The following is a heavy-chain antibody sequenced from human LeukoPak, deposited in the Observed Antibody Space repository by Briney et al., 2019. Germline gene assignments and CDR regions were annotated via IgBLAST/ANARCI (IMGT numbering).Heavy chain of an antibody. Sequence: ASVKVSCKASGYTFTSYAMNWVRQAPGQGLEWMGWINTNTGNPTYAQGFTGRFVFSLDTSVSTAYLQISSLKAEDTAVYYCARDFGLQWLAPRAYFDYWGQGTLVTVSS. CDR1: GYTFTSYA. J-gene: IGHJ4*02. V-gene: IGHV7-4-1*02. D-gene: IGHD6-19*01. CDR3: ARDFGLQWLAPRAYFDY. CDR2: INTNTGNP.